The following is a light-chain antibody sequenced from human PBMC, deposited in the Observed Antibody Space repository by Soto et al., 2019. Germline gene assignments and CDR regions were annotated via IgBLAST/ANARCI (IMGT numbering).Light chain of an antibody. V-gene: IGKV3D-15*01. CDR1: QSVNIY. CDR2: GAS. CDR3: QQSYSTPLT. Sequence: EIVMTQSPATLSVSPGERATLSCRASQSVNIYLAWYQQKPGQAPRLLIFGASSRATGIPARFSGSGSGTEFNLTISSLQSEDFATYYCQQSYSTPLTFGGGTNVEIK. J-gene: IGKJ4*01.